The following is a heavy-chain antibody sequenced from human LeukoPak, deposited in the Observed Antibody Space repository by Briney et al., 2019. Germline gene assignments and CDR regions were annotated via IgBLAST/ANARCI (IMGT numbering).Heavy chain of an antibody. D-gene: IGHD5-18*01. CDR3: ARGVDTAMAIDY. J-gene: IGHJ4*02. CDR2: ISSTSSYI. Sequence: PGGSLRLSCAASGFSFSSYSMNWVRQAPGKGLEWVSSISSTSSYIRYPDSVMGRFTISRDNAKNSLYLQMNSLRAEGTAVYYCARGVDTAMAIDYWGQGTQVTVSS. V-gene: IGHV3-21*01. CDR1: GFSFSSYS.